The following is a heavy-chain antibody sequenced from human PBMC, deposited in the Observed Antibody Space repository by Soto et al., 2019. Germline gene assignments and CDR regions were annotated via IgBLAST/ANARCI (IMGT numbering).Heavy chain of an antibody. CDR2: IIPIFGTA. D-gene: IGHD2-21*02. Sequence: SVKVSCKASGGTFSSYAISWVRQAPGQGLEWMGGIIPIFGTANYAQKFQGRVTITADESTSTAYMELSSLRSEDTAVYYCARVAAYCGGDCYLYYYYGMDVWGQGTTVTVSS. J-gene: IGHJ6*02. CDR1: GGTFSSYA. V-gene: IGHV1-69*13. CDR3: ARVAAYCGGDCYLYYYYGMDV.